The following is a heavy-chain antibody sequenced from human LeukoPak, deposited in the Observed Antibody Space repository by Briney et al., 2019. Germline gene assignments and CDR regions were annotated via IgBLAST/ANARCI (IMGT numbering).Heavy chain of an antibody. CDR1: GYTFTGYH. CDR2: INPNTGDT. CDR3: ARGGKWSPPDY. Sequence: ASVKVSCKASGYTFTGYHMHWVRQAPGQGLEWMGWINPNTGDTNYAQKFQGGVTMTRDTSTSTAYMELSSLRSEDTAVYYCARGGKWSPPDYWGQGTLVTVSS. D-gene: IGHD2-15*01. J-gene: IGHJ4*02. V-gene: IGHV1-2*02.